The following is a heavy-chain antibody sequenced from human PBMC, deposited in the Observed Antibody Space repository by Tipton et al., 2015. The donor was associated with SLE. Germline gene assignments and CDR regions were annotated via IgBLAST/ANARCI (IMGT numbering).Heavy chain of an antibody. J-gene: IGHJ3*02. V-gene: IGHV4-61*02. CDR2: VYSSGTT. D-gene: IGHD6-13*01. CDR1: GASISSGSYY. CDR3: ARDGGSSWSLDAFDT. Sequence: TLSLTCTVSGASISSGSYYWIWIRQPPGKGLEWIGRVYSSGTTNYNSSLKSRVTISVDTSKNQFSLKLSSVTAADTAVYYCARDGGSSWSLDAFDTWGQGTMVTVSS.